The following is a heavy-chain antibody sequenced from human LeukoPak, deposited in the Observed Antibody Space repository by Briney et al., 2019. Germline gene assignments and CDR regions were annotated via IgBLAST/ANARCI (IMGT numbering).Heavy chain of an antibody. V-gene: IGHV4-59*12. D-gene: IGHD3-22*01. CDR3: AREFGDSSGYYLPLGY. J-gene: IGHJ4*02. CDR1: GGSISSYY. Sequence: PSETLSLTCTVSGGSISSYYWSWIRQPPGKGLEWIGYIYYSGSTNYYPSLKSRVTVSVDTSKNQLSLKLSSVTAADTAVYYCAREFGDSSGYYLPLGYWGQGTLVTVSS. CDR2: IYYSGST.